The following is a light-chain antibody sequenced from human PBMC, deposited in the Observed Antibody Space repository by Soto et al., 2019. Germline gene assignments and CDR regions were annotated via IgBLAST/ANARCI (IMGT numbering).Light chain of an antibody. Sequence: IVMTQSPATLSVSPGERANLSCRASQSVGTKLAWYQQKPSQAPRLLIYDASNRATGIPARFSGSGSGTDFTLTISSLEPEDFAVYYCQQRSNWPPKITFGQGTRLEIK. CDR3: QQRSNWPPKIT. J-gene: IGKJ5*01. CDR1: QSVGTK. V-gene: IGKV3-11*01. CDR2: DAS.